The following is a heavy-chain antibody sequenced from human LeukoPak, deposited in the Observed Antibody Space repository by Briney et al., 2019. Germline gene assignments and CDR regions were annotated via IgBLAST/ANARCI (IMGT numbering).Heavy chain of an antibody. CDR3: AKDRTDDYDVNLDY. D-gene: IGHD5-12*01. CDR2: ISGSGGST. Sequence: GGSLRLSRAASGFTFSSYAMSWVRQAPGKGLEWVSAISGSGGSTYYADSVKGRFTISRDNSKSTLYLQMNSLRTEDTAVYYCAKDRTDDYDVNLDYWGQGTLVTVSS. V-gene: IGHV3-23*01. CDR1: GFTFSSYA. J-gene: IGHJ4*02.